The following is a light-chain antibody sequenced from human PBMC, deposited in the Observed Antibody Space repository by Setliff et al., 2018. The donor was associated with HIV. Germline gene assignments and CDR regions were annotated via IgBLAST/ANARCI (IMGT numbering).Light chain of an antibody. CDR3: QVWDSSSDHHV. J-gene: IGLJ1*01. CDR1: SIGTKS. Sequence: SYELTQPPSVSVAPGQTAKITCGGNSIGTKSVHWYQQKPGQAPVLVVYDDTDRPSGIPERFSGSNSGNMATLTISRVEAGDEADYYCQVWDSSSDHHVFGTGTKVTVL. V-gene: IGLV3-21*02. CDR2: DDT.